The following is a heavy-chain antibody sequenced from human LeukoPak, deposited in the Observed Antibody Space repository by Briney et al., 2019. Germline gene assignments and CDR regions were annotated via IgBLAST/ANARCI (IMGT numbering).Heavy chain of an antibody. CDR1: GFTFSSYI. V-gene: IGHV3-66*02. CDR3: ARLYGGNSEGDY. J-gene: IGHJ4*02. Sequence: GGSLRLSCAASGFTFSSYIMNWVRQAPGKGLEWVSVIYTGGGTYHADSVKGRFTISRDNSKNTLFLQMDSLRAEDTAVYYCARLYGGNSEGDYWGQGTLVTVSS. CDR2: IYTGGGT. D-gene: IGHD4-23*01.